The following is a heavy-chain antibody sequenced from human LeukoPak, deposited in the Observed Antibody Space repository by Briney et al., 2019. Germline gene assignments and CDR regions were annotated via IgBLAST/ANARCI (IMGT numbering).Heavy chain of an antibody. CDR1: GFTFSSYG. CDR3: AKEAAAASHYYYGMDV. V-gene: IGHV3-30*18. Sequence: QPGGSLRLSCAASGFTFSSYGMPWVRQAPGKGLEWVAVISYDGSNKYYADSVKGRFTISRDNSKNTLYLQMNSLRAEDTAVYYCAKEAAAASHYYYGMDVWGQGTTVTVSS. J-gene: IGHJ6*02. D-gene: IGHD6-13*01. CDR2: ISYDGSNK.